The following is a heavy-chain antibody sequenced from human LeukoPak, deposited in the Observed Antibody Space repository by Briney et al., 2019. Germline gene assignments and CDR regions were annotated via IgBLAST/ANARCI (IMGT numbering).Heavy chain of an antibody. CDR3: VYGSGSYYPDFDY. CDR1: GGSIRSYY. CDR2: IFYSGST. D-gene: IGHD3-10*01. J-gene: IGHJ4*02. Sequence: PSETLSLTCTVSGGSIRSYYWSWIRQPPGKGLEWIGYIFYSGSTNYNPSLKSRVTISVDTSKNQFSLKLSSVTAADTAVYYCVYGSGSYYPDFDYWGQGTLVTVSS. V-gene: IGHV4-59*12.